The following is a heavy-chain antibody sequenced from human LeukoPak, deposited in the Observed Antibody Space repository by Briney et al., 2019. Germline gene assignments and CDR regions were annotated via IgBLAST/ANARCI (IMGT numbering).Heavy chain of an antibody. CDR3: ARIKVGATVDY. D-gene: IGHD1-26*01. CDR2: IDSSGST. J-gene: IGHJ4*02. Sequence: SETLSLTCTVSGGSISSYYWSWIRQPPGKGLEWIGFIDSSGSTNYNPSLKSRVTISVDTSKNQFSLKLSSVTAADTAVYYCARIKVGATVDYWGQGGLLTVSS. V-gene: IGHV4-59*01. CDR1: GGSISSYY.